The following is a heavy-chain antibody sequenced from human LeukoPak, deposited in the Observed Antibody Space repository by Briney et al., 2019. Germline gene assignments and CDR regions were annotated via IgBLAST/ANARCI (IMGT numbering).Heavy chain of an antibody. CDR1: GYSFTRYW. V-gene: IGHV5-51*01. Sequence: PGESLKISCKGSGYSFTRYWMGWVRQMPGKGLEWMGIIYPGDSDTRYSPSFQGQVTISADKSISTAYLQWSSLKASDTAIYYCAIFDFLFGEITQWFDPWGQGTPVTVSS. CDR2: IYPGDSDT. CDR3: AIFDFLFGEITQWFDP. D-gene: IGHD3-16*01. J-gene: IGHJ5*02.